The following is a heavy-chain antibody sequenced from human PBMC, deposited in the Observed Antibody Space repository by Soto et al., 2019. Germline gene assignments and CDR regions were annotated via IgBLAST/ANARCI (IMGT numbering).Heavy chain of an antibody. D-gene: IGHD6-25*01. CDR2: IYYSGST. CDR1: GGSISSGNYY. Sequence: SETLSLTCTVSGGSISSGNYYWSWIRQPPGKGLEWIGHIYYSGSTYYNPSLKSRVTISADTSKNQLSLKLSSVTAADTAVYYCARTPLTGNTSDYHFHYWGQGTLVTVSS. V-gene: IGHV4-30-4*01. CDR3: ARTPLTGNTSDYHFHY. J-gene: IGHJ4*02.